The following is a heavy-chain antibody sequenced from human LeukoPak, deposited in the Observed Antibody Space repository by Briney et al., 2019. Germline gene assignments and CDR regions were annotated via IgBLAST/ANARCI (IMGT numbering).Heavy chain of an antibody. Sequence: SQTLSLTCTVSGGSISSGDNYWSWIRQPPGKGLEWIGYIYYSGSTYYNPSLKSRVTISVDTSKNHFSLTLSSVTAADTDVYYCARCRDGYIWGPGILDYWGQGTLVTVSS. CDR1: GGSISSGDNY. V-gene: IGHV4-30-4*01. CDR2: IYYSGST. J-gene: IGHJ4*02. D-gene: IGHD5-24*01. CDR3: ARCRDGYIWGPGILDY.